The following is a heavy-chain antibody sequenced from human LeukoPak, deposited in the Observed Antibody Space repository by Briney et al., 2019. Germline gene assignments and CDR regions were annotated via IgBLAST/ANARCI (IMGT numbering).Heavy chain of an antibody. D-gene: IGHD3-22*01. V-gene: IGHV1-46*01. CDR2: INPSGGST. Sequence: GASVKVSCKASGYTFTNYYMHWVRQAPGQRLEWMGIINPSGGSTSYAQRFQGRVTMTRDTSISTAYMELSRLRSDDTAVYYCARAGRITMIVVVMRFDPWGQGTLVTVSS. CDR1: GYTFTNYY. CDR3: ARAGRITMIVVVMRFDP. J-gene: IGHJ5*02.